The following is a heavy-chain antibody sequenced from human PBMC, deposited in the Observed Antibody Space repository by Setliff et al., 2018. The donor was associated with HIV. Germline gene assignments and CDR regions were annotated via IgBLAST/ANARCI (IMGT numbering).Heavy chain of an antibody. CDR2: IRSIGHYGTI. CDR3: TSAFADYAYWYFDY. Sequence: PGGSLRLSCTASGSTFGDYAMGWVRQAPGKGLEWVSLIRSIGHYGTIEYAASVKGRFTISRDDSKSIAYLQMNSLKTEDTAVYYCTSAFADYAYWYFDYWGQGTLVTVSS. D-gene: IGHD2-8*02. J-gene: IGHJ4*02. V-gene: IGHV3-49*04. CDR1: GSTFGDYA.